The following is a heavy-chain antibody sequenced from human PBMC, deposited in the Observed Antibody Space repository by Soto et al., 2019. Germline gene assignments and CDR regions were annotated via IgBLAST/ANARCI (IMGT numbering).Heavy chain of an antibody. CDR2: IDPSDSYT. CDR1: GDRFTSYC. CDR3: ASCSGCNCSVHAGIDS. V-gene: IGHV5-10-1*01. D-gene: IGHD2-15*01. Sequence: PGESLKISWKGSGDRFTSYCISWVRQRPGKGLEWMGRIDPSDSYTNYSPSFQGHVTISADKSISTAYLQWSSLKASDTAMYYCASCSGCNCSVHAGIDSWAQGTALPVS. J-gene: IGHJ5*01.